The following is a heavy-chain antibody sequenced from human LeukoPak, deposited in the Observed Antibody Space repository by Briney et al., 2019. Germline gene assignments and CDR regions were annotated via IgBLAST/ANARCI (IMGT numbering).Heavy chain of an antibody. CDR1: GGSISRSDYY. D-gene: IGHD2-2*01. CDR2: ISYSGST. Sequence: PSETLSLTCTVSGGSISRSDYYWGWVRQPPGKGLEWIGSISYSGSTYYNPSLKSRVTMFVDMSNNQFSLKLRSVTAADTAVYYCARSYCSSTTCYAVGAFDAWGQGTMVTVSS. V-gene: IGHV4-39*01. J-gene: IGHJ3*01. CDR3: ARSYCSSTTCYAVGAFDA.